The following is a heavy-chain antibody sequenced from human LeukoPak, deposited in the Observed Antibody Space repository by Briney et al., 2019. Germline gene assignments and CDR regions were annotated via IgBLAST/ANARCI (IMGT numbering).Heavy chain of an antibody. CDR1: GGSISSSSYY. CDR3: ARRPTYCGGDCYLDAFDM. Sequence: SETLSLTCTVSGGSISSSSYYWGWIRQPPGKGLEWIGSIYYSGSTYYNPSLKSRDTISVDTSKNQFSLKLSSVTAADTAVYYCARRPTYCGGDCYLDAFDMWGQGTMVTVSS. D-gene: IGHD2-21*02. V-gene: IGHV4-39*01. CDR2: IYYSGST. J-gene: IGHJ3*02.